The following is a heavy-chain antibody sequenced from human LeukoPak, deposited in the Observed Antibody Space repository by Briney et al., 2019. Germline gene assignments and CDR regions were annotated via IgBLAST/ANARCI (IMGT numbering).Heavy chain of an antibody. Sequence: PSETLSLTCTVSGGSISSSSYYWGWFRHPPGKGLEWIGYIYYNGFTRYNPSLKRRVTISGDTSKNHFSLKVSSVTAADRAVYYCARIGREPRPNWFPPGGQGTLVIVSS. CDR1: GGSISSSSYY. J-gene: IGHJ5*02. D-gene: IGHD1-14*01. CDR3: ARIGREPRPNWFPP. CDR2: IYYNGFT. V-gene: IGHV4-39*07.